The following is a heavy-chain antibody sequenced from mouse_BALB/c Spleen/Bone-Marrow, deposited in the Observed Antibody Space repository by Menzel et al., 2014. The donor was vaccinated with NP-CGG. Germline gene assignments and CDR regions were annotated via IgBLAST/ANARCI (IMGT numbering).Heavy chain of an antibody. CDR2: ISNGGGST. Sequence: EVQLVESGGGLVQPGGSLKLSCAASGFTFSSYTMSWVRQTPEKRLEWVAYISNGGGSTYYPDTVKGRFTISRDNAKNTLYLHMSSLKSEDTAMYYCARRVWSRGGDYWGQGTSVTVSS. CDR1: GFTFSSYT. V-gene: IGHV5-12-2*01. D-gene: IGHD2-10*02. J-gene: IGHJ4*01. CDR3: ARRVWSRGGDY.